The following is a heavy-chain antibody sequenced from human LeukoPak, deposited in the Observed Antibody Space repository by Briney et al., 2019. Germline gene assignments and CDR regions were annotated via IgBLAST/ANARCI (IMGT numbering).Heavy chain of an antibody. CDR3: ARKPGGFDP. J-gene: IGHJ5*02. V-gene: IGHV4-31*03. Sequence: SETLSLTCTVSGDSISRGAYHWSWIRQPPGKGLEWIGYIYYSGATFYNPSLRSRVTISVDTSKNQFSLNLNSVTAADTAVYYCARKPGGFDPWGQGTLVTVSS. CDR1: GDSISRGAYH. CDR2: IYYSGAT.